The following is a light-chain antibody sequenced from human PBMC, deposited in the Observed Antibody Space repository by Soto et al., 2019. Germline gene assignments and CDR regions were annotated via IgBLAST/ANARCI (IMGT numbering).Light chain of an antibody. CDR3: QQYGGSPPT. CDR1: QSVSSSY. V-gene: IGKV3-20*01. Sequence: ELVLTQSPGTLSVSPGERATLSCRASQSVSSSYLAWYQQKPGQAPRLLIYGASSRATGIPDRFSGSGSGTEFTLTIRRLEPEDFAVYYCQQYGGSPPTFGQGT. CDR2: GAS. J-gene: IGKJ1*01.